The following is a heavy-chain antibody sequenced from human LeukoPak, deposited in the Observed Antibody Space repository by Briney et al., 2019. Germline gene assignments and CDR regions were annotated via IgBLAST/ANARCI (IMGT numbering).Heavy chain of an antibody. J-gene: IGHJ4*02. CDR2: ISYSGGST. CDR3: AKGLAVAGPTNYYFDY. V-gene: IGHV3-23*01. D-gene: IGHD6-13*01. Sequence: GGSLRLSCAASGFTFSSYAMSWVRQAPGEGLEWVSAISYSGGSTYYADSVKGRFSISRDNLKNTLYLQINSLRAEDTAVYYCAKGLAVAGPTNYYFDYWGQGTLVTVSS. CDR1: GFTFSSYA.